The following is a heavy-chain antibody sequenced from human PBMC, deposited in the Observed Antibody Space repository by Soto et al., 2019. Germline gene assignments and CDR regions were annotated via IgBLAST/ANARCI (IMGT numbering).Heavy chain of an antibody. V-gene: IGHV4-34*01. Sequence: SETLSLTCAVYGGSFSGYYWSWIRQPPGKGLEWIGEINHSGSTNYNPSLKSRVTISVDTSKNQFSLKLSSVTAADTAVYYCARGGAAAGINQPYYYYGMDVWGQGTTVTVSS. CDR1: GGSFSGYY. J-gene: IGHJ6*02. CDR3: ARGGAAAGINQPYYYYGMDV. CDR2: INHSGST. D-gene: IGHD6-13*01.